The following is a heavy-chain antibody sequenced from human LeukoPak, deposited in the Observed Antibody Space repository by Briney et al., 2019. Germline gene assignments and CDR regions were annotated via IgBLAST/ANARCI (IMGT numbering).Heavy chain of an antibody. CDR1: GFTFSSYW. Sequence: GGSLRLSCAASGFTFSSYWMSWVRQAPGKGLEWVANIKQDGSEKYYVDSVKGRFTISRDNAKNSLYLQMNSLRAEDTAVYYCARGVGNYRYYFDYWGQGTLVTVSS. V-gene: IGHV3-7*01. CDR3: ARGVGNYRYYFDY. J-gene: IGHJ4*02. CDR2: IKQDGSEK. D-gene: IGHD3-22*01.